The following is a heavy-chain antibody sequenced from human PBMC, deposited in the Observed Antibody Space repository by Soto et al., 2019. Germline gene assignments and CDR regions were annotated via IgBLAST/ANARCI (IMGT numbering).Heavy chain of an antibody. V-gene: IGHV1-18*01. CDR2: INAYNGQT. Sequence: VQLVQSGVEVEKPGASVKVSCKASGYTFTRYGISWVRQAPGQGLEWMGWINAYNGQTNYAQKVQGRLTITTDTSTSTAYMELRSLRSDDTAVYYCARDPDGDYDFDYWGQGTLVTVSS. CDR1: GYTFTRYG. J-gene: IGHJ4*02. CDR3: ARDPDGDYDFDY. D-gene: IGHD4-17*01.